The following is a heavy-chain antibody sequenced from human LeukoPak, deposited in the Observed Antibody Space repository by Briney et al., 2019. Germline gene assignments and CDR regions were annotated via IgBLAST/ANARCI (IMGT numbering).Heavy chain of an antibody. Sequence: GGSLRLSCAASGFTFSSYGMHWVRQAPGKGLEWVAVISYDGSNKYYADSVKGRFTISRDNSKNTLYLQMNSLRAEDTAVYYCARGNYDILTGYYPIDYWGQGTLVTVPS. CDR1: GFTFSSYG. D-gene: IGHD3-9*01. CDR2: ISYDGSNK. V-gene: IGHV3-30*03. CDR3: ARGNYDILTGYYPIDY. J-gene: IGHJ4*02.